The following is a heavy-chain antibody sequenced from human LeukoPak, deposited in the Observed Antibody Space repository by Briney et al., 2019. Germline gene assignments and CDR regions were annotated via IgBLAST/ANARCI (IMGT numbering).Heavy chain of an antibody. J-gene: IGHJ3*02. D-gene: IGHD2-2*01. Sequence: GGSLRLSCVASGFTFSSYSMNWVRQAPGKGLEWVSYITTSSSTIYYADSVKGRFTISRDNAKNSLYLQMNSLRAGDTAVYYCARDLVVVVPAAPPDSAFDIWGQGTMVTVSS. CDR1: GFTFSSYS. CDR3: ARDLVVVVPAAPPDSAFDI. CDR2: ITTSSSTI. V-gene: IGHV3-48*01.